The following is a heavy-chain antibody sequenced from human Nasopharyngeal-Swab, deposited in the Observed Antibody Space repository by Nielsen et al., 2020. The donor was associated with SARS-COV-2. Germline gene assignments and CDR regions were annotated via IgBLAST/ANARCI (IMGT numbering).Heavy chain of an antibody. D-gene: IGHD3-3*01. CDR3: ARFPRYDLYSFQSEYFQN. CDR2: ISGSGDTT. CDR1: GFTFSSYA. J-gene: IGHJ1*01. V-gene: IGHV3-23*01. Sequence: GESLKISCAASGFTFSSYAMSWVRQAPGKGLEWVSIISGSGDTTYYADSVKGRFTISRDNYNSKNTVDLQMNSLRAEETAVYYCARFPRYDLYSFQSEYFQNWGQGTLVTVSS.